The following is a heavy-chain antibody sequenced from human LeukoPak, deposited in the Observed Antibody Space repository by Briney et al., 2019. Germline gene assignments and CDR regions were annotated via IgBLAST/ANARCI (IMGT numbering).Heavy chain of an antibody. CDR1: GYTFTSYG. CDR2: ISAYNGNT. J-gene: IGHJ6*02. D-gene: IGHD2-2*01. CDR3: ARDIVVVPAASSYYYGMDV. V-gene: IGHV1-18*01. Sequence: GASVKVSCKASGYTFTSYGISWVRQAPGQGLEWMGWISAYNGNTNYAQKLQGRVTMTTDTSTSTAYMELRSLRSDGTAVYYCARDIVVVPAASSYYYGMDVWGQGTTVTVS.